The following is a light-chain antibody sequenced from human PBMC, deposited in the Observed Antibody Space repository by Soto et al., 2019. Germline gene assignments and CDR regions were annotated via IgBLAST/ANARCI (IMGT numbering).Light chain of an antibody. Sequence: DIQMTQSPSSLSASVGDRVTITCRASQSVSSYLNWYQQKPGKAPKLLIYAASSLQSGVPSRFSGSGSGTDFTLTISSLQPEDFATYYCQQSYSTPETVGPGTKVDIK. CDR3: QQSYSTPET. CDR2: AAS. J-gene: IGKJ3*01. CDR1: QSVSSY. V-gene: IGKV1-39*01.